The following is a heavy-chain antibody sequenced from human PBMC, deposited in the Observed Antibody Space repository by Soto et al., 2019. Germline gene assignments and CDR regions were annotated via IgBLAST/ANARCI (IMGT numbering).Heavy chain of an antibody. CDR1: GFTFSSYA. J-gene: IGHJ4*02. CDR3: ARTHEGNGDSGWYDY. CDR2: ISYDGSNK. Sequence: QVQLVESGGGVVQPGRSLRLSCTASGFTFSSYAMHWVRQAPGKGLEWVAVISYDGSNKYYADSVKGRFTISRDNSKNTLYLLMNRPRAEDTAVYYCARTHEGNGDSGWYDYWGQGTLVTVSS. V-gene: IGHV3-30-3*01. D-gene: IGHD4-17*01.